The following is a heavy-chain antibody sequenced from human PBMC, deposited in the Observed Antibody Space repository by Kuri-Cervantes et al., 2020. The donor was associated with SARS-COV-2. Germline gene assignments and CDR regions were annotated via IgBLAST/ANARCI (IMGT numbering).Heavy chain of an antibody. CDR3: ARGWDAFDI. D-gene: IGHD5-24*01. Sequence: GESLKISCAASGFTFSSYAMHWVRQAPGKGLEWVAVISYDGSNKYYADSVKGRFTISRDNSENTLYLQMNSLRAEDTAVYYCARGWDAFDIWGQGTMVTVSS. J-gene: IGHJ3*02. CDR1: GFTFSSYA. V-gene: IGHV3-30-3*01. CDR2: ISYDGSNK.